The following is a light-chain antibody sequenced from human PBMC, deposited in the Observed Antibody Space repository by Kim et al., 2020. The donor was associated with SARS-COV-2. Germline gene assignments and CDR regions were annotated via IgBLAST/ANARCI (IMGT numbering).Light chain of an antibody. CDR3: QQYKSDSNT. Sequence: SAAVGDRVTSTCRASQSISSWLAWYQQKPGKAPKLLIYKASSLESGVPSRFSGSGSGTEFTLTISSLQPDDFATYYCQQYKSDSNTFGQGTKLEI. J-gene: IGKJ2*01. CDR2: KAS. V-gene: IGKV1-5*03. CDR1: QSISSW.